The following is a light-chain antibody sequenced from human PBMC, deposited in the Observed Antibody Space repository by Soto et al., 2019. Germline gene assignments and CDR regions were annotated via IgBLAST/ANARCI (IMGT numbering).Light chain of an antibody. CDR1: SSDVGGYNY. Sequence: QSVLTQPASVSGSPGQSITISCTGTSSDVGGYNYVSWYQQHPGKDPKLMIYDVSKRPSGVSIRFSGSKSGNTASLTISGLQAEDEADYYCSSYTRSSAVVFGGGTQLTVL. CDR2: DVS. CDR3: SSYTRSSAVV. V-gene: IGLV2-14*01. J-gene: IGLJ2*01.